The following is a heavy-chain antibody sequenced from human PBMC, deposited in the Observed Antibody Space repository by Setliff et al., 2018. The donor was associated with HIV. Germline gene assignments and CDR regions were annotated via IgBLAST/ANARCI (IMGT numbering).Heavy chain of an antibody. CDR2: ISGSGITT. CDR3: AKDPPGDYNGMPGDI. Sequence: SLRLSCAASGFTFINYAMSWVRQAPGKGLEWVSLISGSGITTDYADSVKGRFIISRDNSKNTLYLQMNGLRADDTAVYYCAKDPPGDYNGMPGDIWGQGTMVTVSS. CDR1: GFTFINYA. J-gene: IGHJ3*02. V-gene: IGHV3-23*01. D-gene: IGHD3-10*01.